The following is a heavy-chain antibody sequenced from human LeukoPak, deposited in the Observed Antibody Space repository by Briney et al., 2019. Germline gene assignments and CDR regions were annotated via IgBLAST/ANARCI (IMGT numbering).Heavy chain of an antibody. CDR3: ARDLGYYGSFDY. CDR1: GFIASSNY. J-gene: IGHJ4*02. D-gene: IGHD3-10*01. Sequence: GGSLRLSCAASGFIASSNYMSWVRQAPGKGLEWVSVIYSGGSTYYADSVKGRFTISRDNSKNTLYLQMNSLRAEDTAVYYCARDLGYYGSFDYWGQGTLVTVSS. V-gene: IGHV3-53*01. CDR2: IYSGGST.